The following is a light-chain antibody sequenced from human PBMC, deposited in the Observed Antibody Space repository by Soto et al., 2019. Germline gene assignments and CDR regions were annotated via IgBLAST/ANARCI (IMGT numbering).Light chain of an antibody. CDR2: DAS. Sequence: DIQMTQSPSSLSASVGDRVTISCRASQTISTYLNWYQQKPGKAPRLLIYDASSLLSGVPSRFSGRKVGTQFILTIDSLQPEDFATYYCQQVKSYPRTFGGGTKVDIK. V-gene: IGKV1-39*01. CDR1: QTISTY. CDR3: QQVKSYPRT. J-gene: IGKJ4*01.